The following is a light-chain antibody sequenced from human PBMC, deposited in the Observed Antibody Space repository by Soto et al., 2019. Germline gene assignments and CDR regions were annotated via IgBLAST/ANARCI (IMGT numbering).Light chain of an antibody. V-gene: IGLV1-40*01. CDR3: QSYYNRLSVLYV. Sequence: QSVLTQPPSVSGSPGQRVTISCTGSSSNIGAGYDVHWYQQLPGTAPKLLIYANNNRPSGVPDRFSGSKSGTSASLAITGLQAEDEADYYCQSYYNRLSVLYVFGTGTKLTVL. CDR1: SSNIGAGYD. CDR2: ANN. J-gene: IGLJ1*01.